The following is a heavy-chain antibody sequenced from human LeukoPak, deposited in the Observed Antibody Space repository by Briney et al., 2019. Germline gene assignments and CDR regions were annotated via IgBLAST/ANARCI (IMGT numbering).Heavy chain of an antibody. CDR3: ARDGYSGYDYPNS. J-gene: IGHJ4*02. CDR1: GFTFSSYG. D-gene: IGHD5-12*01. V-gene: IGHV3-30*03. Sequence: QAGGSLRLSCAASGFTFSSYGMHWVRQAPGKGLEWVAVISYDGSNKYYADSVKGRFTISRDNAKNSLYLQMNSLRAEDTAVYYCARDGYSGYDYPNSWGQGTLVTVSS. CDR2: ISYDGSNK.